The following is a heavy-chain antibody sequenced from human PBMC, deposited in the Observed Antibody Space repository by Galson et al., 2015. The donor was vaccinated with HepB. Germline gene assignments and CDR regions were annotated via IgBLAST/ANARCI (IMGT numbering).Heavy chain of an antibody. CDR3: AKGDYDFWSGVHDYYYGMDV. CDR2: ISYDGSNK. V-gene: IGHV3-30*18. CDR1: GFTFSSYG. D-gene: IGHD3-3*01. J-gene: IGHJ6*02. Sequence: SLRLSCAASGFTFSSYGMHWVRQAPGKGLEWVAVISYDGSNKYYADSVKGRFTISRDNSKNTLYLQMNSLRAEDTAVYYCAKGDYDFWSGVHDYYYGMDVWGQGTTVTVSS.